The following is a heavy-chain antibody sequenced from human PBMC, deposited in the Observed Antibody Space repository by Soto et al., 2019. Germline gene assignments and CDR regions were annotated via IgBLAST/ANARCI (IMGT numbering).Heavy chain of an antibody. D-gene: IGHD5-18*01. V-gene: IGHV4-4*02. CDR2: IYHSGST. J-gene: IGHJ4*02. CDR1: GGSISSSNW. Sequence: QVQLQESGPGLVKPSGTLSLTCAVSGGSISSSNWWSWVRQPPGKGLEWIGEIYHSGSTNYNPSPKGPGTIAVDKSQNQFSLKPGSGDAGDTAVYYCARDRVQSGYRYGYPLRDWGQGTLVTVSS. CDR3: ARDRVQSGYRYGYPLRD.